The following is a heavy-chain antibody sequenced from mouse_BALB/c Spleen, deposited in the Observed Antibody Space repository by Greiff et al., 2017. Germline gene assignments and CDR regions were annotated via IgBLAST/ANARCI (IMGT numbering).Heavy chain of an antibody. J-gene: IGHJ4*01. V-gene: IGHV5-4*02. D-gene: IGHD2-14*01. CDR1: GFTFSDYY. CDR3: ARGGGYDEGAAMDY. CDR2: ISDGGSYT. Sequence: EVQRVESGGGLVKPGGSLKLSCAASGFTFSDYYMYWVRQTPEKRLEWVATISDGGSYTYYPDSVKGRFTISRDNAKNNLYLQMSSLKSEDTAMYYCARGGGYDEGAAMDYWGQGTSVTVSS.